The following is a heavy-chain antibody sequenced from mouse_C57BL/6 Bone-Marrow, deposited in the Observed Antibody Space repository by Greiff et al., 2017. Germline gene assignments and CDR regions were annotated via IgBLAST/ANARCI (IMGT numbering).Heavy chain of an antibody. V-gene: IGHV1-52*01. CDR3: ARGTYYEAMDY. J-gene: IGHJ4*01. CDR2: IDPSDSET. D-gene: IGHD2-10*01. CDR1: GYTFTSYW. Sequence: VQLQQPGAELVRPGSSVKLSCKASGYTFTSYWMHWVKQRPIQGLEWIGNIDPSDSETHYNQKFKDKATLTVDKSSSTAYMQLSSLTSEDSAVYYCARGTYYEAMDYWGRGTAATGSS.